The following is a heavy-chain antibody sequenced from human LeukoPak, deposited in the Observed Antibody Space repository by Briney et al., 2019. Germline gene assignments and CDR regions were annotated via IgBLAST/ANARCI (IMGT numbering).Heavy chain of an antibody. V-gene: IGHV3-48*03. D-gene: IGHD1-1*01. Sequence: PGGSLRLSCAASGFTFSSYEMNWVRQAPGKGLEWVSYISSSGSTIYYADPVKGRFTISRDNAKNSLYLQMNSLRAEDTAVYYCARDLNWNPLDYWGQGTLVTVSS. CDR1: GFTFSSYE. CDR2: ISSSGSTI. J-gene: IGHJ4*02. CDR3: ARDLNWNPLDY.